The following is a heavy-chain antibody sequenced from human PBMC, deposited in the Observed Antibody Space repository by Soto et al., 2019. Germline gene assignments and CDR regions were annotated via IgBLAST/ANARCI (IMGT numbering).Heavy chain of an antibody. V-gene: IGHV4-31*03. CDR3: ARSSVTAMVFDY. CDR2: IYYSGST. J-gene: IGHJ4*02. Sequence: PSEPLSLTCTVSGGSISSGGYYWSWIRQHPGKGLEWIGYIYYSGSTYYNPSLKSRVTISVDTSKNQFSLKLSSVTAADTAVYYCARSSVTAMVFDYWGQGTLVTVSS. D-gene: IGHD5-18*01. CDR1: GGSISSGGYY.